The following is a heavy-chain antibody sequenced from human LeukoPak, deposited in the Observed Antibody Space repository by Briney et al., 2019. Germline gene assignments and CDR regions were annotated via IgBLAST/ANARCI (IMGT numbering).Heavy chain of an antibody. D-gene: IGHD3-10*01. J-gene: IGHJ6*03. Sequence: GASVKVSCKASGYTFTSYDINWVRQATGQGLEWMGWMNPNSGNTGYAQKFQGRVTMTRNTSISTAYMELSSLRSEDTAVYYCARAATMAQGVIITTLRYYYMDVWGKGTTVTVSS. CDR3: ARAATMAQGVIITTLRYYYMDV. V-gene: IGHV1-8*01. CDR1: GYTFTSYD. CDR2: MNPNSGNT.